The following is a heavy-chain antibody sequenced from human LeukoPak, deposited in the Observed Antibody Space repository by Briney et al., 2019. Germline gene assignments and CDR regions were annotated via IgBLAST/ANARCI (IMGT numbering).Heavy chain of an antibody. CDR2: MNPNSGNT. CDR1: GYTFTGYY. Sequence: ASVKVSCKASGYTFTGYYMHWVRQAPGQGLEWMGWMNPNSGNTGYARKFQGRVTITRNTSISTAYMELSSLRSEDTAVYYCARGIAAAGTPPMVYWGQGTLVTVSS. V-gene: IGHV1-8*02. J-gene: IGHJ4*02. CDR3: ARGIAAAGTPPMVY. D-gene: IGHD6-13*01.